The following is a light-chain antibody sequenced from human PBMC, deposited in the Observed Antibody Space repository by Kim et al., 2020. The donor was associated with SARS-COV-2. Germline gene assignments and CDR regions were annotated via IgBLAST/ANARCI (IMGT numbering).Light chain of an antibody. CDR1: QSISSH. J-gene: IGKJ3*01. CDR3: LQSYITPFT. CDR2: AAS. Sequence: DIKMTQSPSSLSASVGDRVTITCRTTQSISSHLNWYQQKPGRAPKLLISAASTLQGGVPSRFSGSGSETDFTLPISSLQPEDFATYFCLQSYITPFTFGPGTQVDL. V-gene: IGKV1-39*01.